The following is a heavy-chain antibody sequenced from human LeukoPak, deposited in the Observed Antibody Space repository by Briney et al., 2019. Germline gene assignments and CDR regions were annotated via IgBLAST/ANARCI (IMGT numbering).Heavy chain of an antibody. Sequence: PSETLSLTCAVSGGSISSSNWWSWVRQPPGKGLEWIGEIYHSGSTNYNPSPKSRVTISVDKSKNQFSLKLSSVTAADTAVYYCARVVVVVPATTPFDPWGQGTLVTVSS. D-gene: IGHD2-2*01. CDR2: IYHSGST. CDR3: ARVVVVVPATTPFDP. J-gene: IGHJ5*02. CDR1: GGSISSSNW. V-gene: IGHV4-4*02.